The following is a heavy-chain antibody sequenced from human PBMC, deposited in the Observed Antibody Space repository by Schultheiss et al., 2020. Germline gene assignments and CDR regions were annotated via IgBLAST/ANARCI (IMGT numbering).Heavy chain of an antibody. Sequence: SETLSLTCTVSGGSISSGDYYWSWIRQPAGKGLEWIGRIYTSGSTNYNPSLKSRVTISVDTSKNQFSLKLSSVTAADTAVYYCARDRTDSSGYYPNFDYWGQGTLVNVSS. V-gene: IGHV4-61*02. CDR3: ARDRTDSSGYYPNFDY. CDR1: GGSISSGDYY. D-gene: IGHD3-22*01. CDR2: IYTSGST. J-gene: IGHJ4*02.